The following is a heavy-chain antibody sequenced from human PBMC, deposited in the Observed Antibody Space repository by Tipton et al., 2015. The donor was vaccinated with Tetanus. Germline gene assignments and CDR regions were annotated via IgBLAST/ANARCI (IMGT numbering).Heavy chain of an antibody. V-gene: IGHV5-51*01. J-gene: IGHJ2*01. Sequence: VQLVQSGAEVKKPGESLKISCQGSGYNFNLYWIAWVRQMPGKGLEWMGIIYPGDSDTRYSPSFQGQVTISADKSTSTASLQWSRLKASDTAMYYFARRLGPDTGDYIGPLDLWGRGPPVTVSS. D-gene: IGHD1-1*01. CDR1: GYNFNLYW. CDR3: ARRLGPDTGDYIGPLDL. CDR2: IYPGDSDT.